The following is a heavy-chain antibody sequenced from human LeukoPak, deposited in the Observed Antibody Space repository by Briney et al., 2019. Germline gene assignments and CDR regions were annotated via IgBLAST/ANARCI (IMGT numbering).Heavy chain of an antibody. CDR3: AKDIIVGAIDAFDI. CDR1: GFTFSSYG. CDR2: ISYDGSNK. J-gene: IGHJ3*02. Sequence: GRSLRLSCAASGFTFSSYGMHWVRQAPGKGLEWVAVISYDGSNKYYADSVKGRFTISRDNSKNTLYLQVSSLRAEDTAVYYCAKDIIVGAIDAFDIWGQGTMVTVSS. V-gene: IGHV3-30*18. D-gene: IGHD1-26*01.